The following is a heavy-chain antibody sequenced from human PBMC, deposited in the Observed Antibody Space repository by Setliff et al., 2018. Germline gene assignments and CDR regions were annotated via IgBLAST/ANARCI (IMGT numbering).Heavy chain of an antibody. J-gene: IGHJ4*02. V-gene: IGHV1-69-2*01. CDR1: GFRFIVYY. D-gene: IGHD3-10*01. CDR3: ATDLAIRGVQFDY. Sequence: RASVKVSCKGSGFRFIVYYIHWVRQTPGKGLEWMGRVDPKDGQAIYAKKFQGRFTITADTSIDTAYMELSSLTSEDTAVYYCATDLAIRGVQFDYWGRGTRVTVSS. CDR2: VDPKDGQA.